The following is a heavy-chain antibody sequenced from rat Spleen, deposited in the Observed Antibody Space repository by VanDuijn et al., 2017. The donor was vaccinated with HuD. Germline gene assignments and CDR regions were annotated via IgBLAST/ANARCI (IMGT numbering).Heavy chain of an antibody. D-gene: IGHD1-11*01. CDR3: ARHTPFNYGTVGDY. CDR1: GFIFSDYH. Sequence: EVQLMESDGGLVQPGRSLKLSCAASGFIFSDYHLAWVRQAPTKGLEWVASIINVGDNIHYQDSVKGRFTISRDNAQNTLYLQMNSLKSEDTATYYCARHTPFNYGTVGDYWGQGTLVTVSS. V-gene: IGHV5-25*01. CDR2: IINVGDNI. J-gene: IGHJ3*01.